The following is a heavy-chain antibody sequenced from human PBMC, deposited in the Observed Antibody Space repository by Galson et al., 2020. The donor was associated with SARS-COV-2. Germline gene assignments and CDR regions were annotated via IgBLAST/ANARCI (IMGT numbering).Heavy chain of an antibody. J-gene: IGHJ4*02. CDR1: GFTFDDYA. D-gene: IGHD2-21*02. CDR3: AKEVLRAYCGGDWYGPWGY. V-gene: IGHV3-9*01. CDR2: ISWNSGSI. Sequence: GGSLRLSCAASGFTFDDYAMHWVRQAPGKGLEWVSGISWNSGSIGYADSVKGRFTISRDNAKNSLYLQMNSLRAEDTALYYCAKEVLRAYCGGDWYGPWGYWGQGTLVTVSS.